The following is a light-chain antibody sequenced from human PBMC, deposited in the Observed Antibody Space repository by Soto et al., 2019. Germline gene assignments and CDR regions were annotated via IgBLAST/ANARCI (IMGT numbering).Light chain of an antibody. CDR3: SSYSVSTAYL. V-gene: IGLV2-14*01. Sequence: QAVVTQPASVSGSPGQSITISCTGTSSDVGGYDYVSWYQLHPGKAPKLMVFEVSNRPSGVSYRFSGSKSGNTASLTISGLQAEDEGDYFCSSYSVSTAYLFGTGTKVTVL. CDR1: SSDVGGYDY. CDR2: EVS. J-gene: IGLJ1*01.